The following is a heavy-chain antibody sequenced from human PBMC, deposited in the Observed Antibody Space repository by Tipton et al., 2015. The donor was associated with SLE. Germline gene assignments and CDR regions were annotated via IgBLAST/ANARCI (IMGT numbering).Heavy chain of an antibody. CDR1: GFTVSSNY. CDR2: IYSGGST. CDR3: ARGGGDMTTVTTD. J-gene: IGHJ4*02. V-gene: IGHV3-66*01. Sequence: VQLVQSGGGLVQPGGSLRLSCAASGFTVSSNYMSWVRQAPGKGLEWVSVIYSGGSTYYADSVKGRFTISRDNSKNTLYLQMNSLTAEDTAVYYCARGGGDMTTVTTDWGQGTLVTVSS. D-gene: IGHD4-17*01.